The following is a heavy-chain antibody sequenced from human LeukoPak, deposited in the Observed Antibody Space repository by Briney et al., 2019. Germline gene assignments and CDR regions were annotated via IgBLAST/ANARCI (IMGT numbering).Heavy chain of an antibody. Sequence: PGGYLRLSCATSGFTFNIYAMNWVRQAPGKGLEWVSIISGNGINIYYADSVKGRFTISRDDSKNTLYLQMNSLRVDDTAIYYCARGVSDWGQGTLVTVAS. CDR2: ISGNGINI. CDR3: ARGVSD. J-gene: IGHJ4*02. D-gene: IGHD3-16*01. V-gene: IGHV3-23*01. CDR1: GFTFNIYA.